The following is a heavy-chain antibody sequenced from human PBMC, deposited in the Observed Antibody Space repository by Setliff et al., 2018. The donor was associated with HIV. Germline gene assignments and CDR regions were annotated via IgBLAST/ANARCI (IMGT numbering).Heavy chain of an antibody. J-gene: IGHJ4*02. CDR2: INHSGRA. CDR1: SGSFSGYR. CDR3: ARLPSGYHYDSSDYYGYFLDY. V-gene: IGHV4-34*01. Sequence: KPSETLSLTCAVYSGSFSGYRWTWIRQPPGKGLEWIGEINHSGRAYYNPSLKSRVTISIQTSKNQFSLKLTSVTAADTAVYYCARLPSGYHYDSSDYYGYFLDYWGQGTLVTVSS. D-gene: IGHD3-22*01.